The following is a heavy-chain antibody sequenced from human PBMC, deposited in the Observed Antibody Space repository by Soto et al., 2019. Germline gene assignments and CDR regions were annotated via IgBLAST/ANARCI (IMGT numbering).Heavy chain of an antibody. CDR1: GGSISSGGYY. D-gene: IGHD4-17*01. CDR2: IYYSGST. CDR3: ARGRGDYSNSHWFDP. J-gene: IGHJ5*02. Sequence: QVQLQESGPGLVKPSQTLSLTCTVSGGSISSGGYYWSWIRQHPGKGLEWIGYIYYSGSTYYNPSLKSRVTISVDTSKNQFSLKLSSVSAADTAVYYCARGRGDYSNSHWFDPWGQGTLVTVSS. V-gene: IGHV4-31*03.